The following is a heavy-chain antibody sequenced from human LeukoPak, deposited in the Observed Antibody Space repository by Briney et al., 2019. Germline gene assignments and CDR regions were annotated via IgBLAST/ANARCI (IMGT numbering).Heavy chain of an antibody. V-gene: IGHV3-23*01. Sequence: GGSLRLSCAPSGFPFTASAMTWVGQAPGKGLGWVSHILSTGTTYYADSVRGRFTISRDNSKNTLYLLMTSLRADDTAVYYCATVKYDYGDPVGWFDPWGQGTLVTVSS. CDR1: GFPFTASA. J-gene: IGHJ5*02. CDR3: ATVKYDYGDPVGWFDP. D-gene: IGHD4-17*01. CDR2: ILSTGTT.